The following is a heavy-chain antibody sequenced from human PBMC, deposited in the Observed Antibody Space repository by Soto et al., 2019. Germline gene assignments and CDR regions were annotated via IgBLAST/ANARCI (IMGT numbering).Heavy chain of an antibody. J-gene: IGHJ6*02. CDR2: IYYSGST. D-gene: IGHD2-21*02. V-gene: IGHV4-59*01. CDR3: ARDLSFEGRDSAAYLGYGLDV. CDR1: GGSINSYY. Sequence: SETLSLTCTVSGGSINSYYWSWIRQPPGKGLEWIGYIYYSGSTYYNPSLKSRVTISVDTSKNQFSLKLSSVTAADTAVYYCARDLSFEGRDSAAYLGYGLDVWGQGTTVPVSS.